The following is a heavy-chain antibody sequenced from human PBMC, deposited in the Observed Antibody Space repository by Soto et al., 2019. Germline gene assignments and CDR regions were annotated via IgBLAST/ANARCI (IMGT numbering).Heavy chain of an antibody. V-gene: IGHV5-10-1*01. CDR3: ARGPYYYDSSGYRDG. J-gene: IGHJ4*02. Sequence: GESPKISRQGSGYSFTSYLISWVRQMPGNGLEWMGRIDPSDSYTNYSPSFQGHGTIAADKSISTAYLQWSSLKASDTAMYYCARGPYYYDSSGYRDGWGQGTLVTVSS. CDR2: IDPSDSYT. CDR1: GYSFTSYL. D-gene: IGHD3-22*01.